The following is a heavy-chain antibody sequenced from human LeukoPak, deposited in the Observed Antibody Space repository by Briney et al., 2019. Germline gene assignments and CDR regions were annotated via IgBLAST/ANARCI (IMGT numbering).Heavy chain of an antibody. CDR3: ARFGVDYDMDV. CDR1: GGSISGHY. D-gene: IGHD3-16*01. J-gene: IGHJ6*02. V-gene: IGHV4-59*11. Sequence: ETSETLSLTCTVSGGSISGHYWSWIRQPPGKGLEWIGQIHYSGRPDYNPSLKSRVTISVDTSKSQLSLKVTSVTGADTAVYYCARFGVDYDMDVWGQGTTVTVSS. CDR2: IHYSGRP.